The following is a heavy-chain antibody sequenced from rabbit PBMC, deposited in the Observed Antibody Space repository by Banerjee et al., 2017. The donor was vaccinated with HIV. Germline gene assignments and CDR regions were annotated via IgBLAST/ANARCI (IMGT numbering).Heavy chain of an antibody. Sequence: QEQLEESGGDLVKPEGSLTLTCIASGFDFSSSYYMCWVRQAPGKGLEWIACIDAGSSGITYYATWAKGRFTISKTSSTTVALQMTGLTAADTATCFCARGSAYAGAGYALWGQGTLVTVS. CDR1: GFDFSSSYY. V-gene: IGHV1S45*01. CDR3: ARGSAYAGAGYAL. J-gene: IGHJ3*01. D-gene: IGHD4-2*01. CDR2: IDAGSSGIT.